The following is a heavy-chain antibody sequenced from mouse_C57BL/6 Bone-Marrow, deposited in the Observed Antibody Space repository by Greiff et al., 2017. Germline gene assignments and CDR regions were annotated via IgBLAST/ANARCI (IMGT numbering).Heavy chain of an antibody. J-gene: IGHJ2*01. CDR2: ISDGGSYT. V-gene: IGHV5-4*01. D-gene: IGHD1-1*01. Sequence: EVKLVESGGGLVKPGGSLKLSCAASGFTFSSYAMSWVRQTPEKRLEWVATISDGGSYTYYPDNVQGRFTISRDTAKNNLYLQMSHLKSEDTALYYCARDPYYYGFDYWGQGTTLTVSS. CDR1: GFTFSSYA. CDR3: ARDPYYYGFDY.